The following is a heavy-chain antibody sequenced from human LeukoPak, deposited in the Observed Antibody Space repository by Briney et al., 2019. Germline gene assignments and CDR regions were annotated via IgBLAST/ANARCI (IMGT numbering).Heavy chain of an antibody. CDR1: GASISTGTSY. V-gene: IGHV4-61*01. J-gene: IGHJ4*02. CDR2: IYYSGST. CDR3: AREDSSGYLGY. Sequence: PSETLSLTCNVSGASISTGTSYWNWIRQPPGKGLEWIGYIYYSGSTNYNPSLKSRVTISVDTSKNQFSLKLTSLTAADTAVYYCAREDSSGYLGYWGQGTLVTVSS. D-gene: IGHD3-22*01.